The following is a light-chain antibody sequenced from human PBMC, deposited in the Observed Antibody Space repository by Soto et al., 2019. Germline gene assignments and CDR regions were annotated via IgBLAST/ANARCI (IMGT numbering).Light chain of an antibody. CDR1: QSLLYSDGRTY. Sequence: DVVLTQTPRSLSVTPGQPASISCKSSQSLLYSDGRTYVYWYFQKPGQPPQLLIHEVSNRFSGVPDRFSGSGSATCFTLKISRVEAEDVGVYYCMQSIQLPITFGGGTNVEIK. CDR2: EVS. J-gene: IGKJ4*01. V-gene: IGKV2D-29*01. CDR3: MQSIQLPIT.